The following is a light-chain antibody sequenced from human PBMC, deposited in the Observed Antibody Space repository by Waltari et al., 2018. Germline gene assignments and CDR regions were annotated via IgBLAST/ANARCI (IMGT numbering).Light chain of an antibody. CDR3: QQYGSSPRT. CDR1: QSVSSSY. J-gene: IGKJ1*01. Sequence: IVLTQSPGTLSLSPGARATLSCRASQSVSSSYLGWYQQKPGQAPRLLIYAASSRATGIPDRFSGSGSGTDFTLTISRLEPEDFAVYYCQQYGSSPRTFGQGTKVEIK. CDR2: AAS. V-gene: IGKV3-20*01.